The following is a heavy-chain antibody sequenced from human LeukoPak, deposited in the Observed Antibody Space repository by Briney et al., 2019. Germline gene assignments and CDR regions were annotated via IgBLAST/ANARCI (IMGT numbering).Heavy chain of an antibody. CDR1: GFTFSDYY. D-gene: IGHD6-19*01. CDR2: ISSSGSTI. V-gene: IGHV3-11*01. J-gene: IGHJ4*02. CDR3: ATFSSGWAWDFDY. Sequence: PGGSLRLSCAASGFTFSDYYMSWIRQAPGKGLEWVSYISSSGSTIYYADSVKGRFTISRDNAKNSLYLQMNSLRAEDTAVYYCATFSSGWAWDFDYWGQGTLVTVSS.